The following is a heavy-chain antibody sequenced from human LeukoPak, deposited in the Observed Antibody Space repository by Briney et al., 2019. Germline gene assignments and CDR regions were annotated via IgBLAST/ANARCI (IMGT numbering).Heavy chain of an antibody. CDR2: IIPIFGTA. CDR1: GGTFSSYA. Sequence: ASVKVSCKASGGTFSSYAISWVRQAPGQGLEWMGGIIPIFGTANYAQKFQGRVTITADKSTSTAYMELSSLRSEDTAVYYCARVKPLLSPYAFDIWGQGTMVTVSS. D-gene: IGHD2-21*02. CDR3: ARVKPLLSPYAFDI. J-gene: IGHJ3*02. V-gene: IGHV1-69*06.